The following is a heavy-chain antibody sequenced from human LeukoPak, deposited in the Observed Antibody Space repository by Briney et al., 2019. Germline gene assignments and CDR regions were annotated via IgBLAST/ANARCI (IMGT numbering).Heavy chain of an antibody. D-gene: IGHD3-16*01. CDR3: ARGDPRPNDY. CDR2: IYHSGST. CDR1: GYSISSGYY. Sequence: SETLSLTCTVSGYSISSGYYWGWIRQPPGKGLEWIGSIYHSGSTYYNPSLKSRVTISVDTSKNQFSLKLSSVTAADTAVYYCARGDPRPNDYWGQGTLVTVSS. V-gene: IGHV4-38-2*02. J-gene: IGHJ4*02.